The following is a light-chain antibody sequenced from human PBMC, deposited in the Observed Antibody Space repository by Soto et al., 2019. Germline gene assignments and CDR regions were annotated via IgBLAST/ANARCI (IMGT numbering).Light chain of an antibody. CDR2: AAS. CDR3: QQYNNWPPIT. V-gene: IGKV3D-15*01. Sequence: IVLTQSPDTLALSPGEVATLSCWASQSVTSNLAWYQQKRGQAPRLLLFAASTRATGVPARFSGSGSGTELTLTISSLQSEDFAVYYCQQYNNWPPITFGQGTRLEIK. J-gene: IGKJ5*01. CDR1: QSVTSN.